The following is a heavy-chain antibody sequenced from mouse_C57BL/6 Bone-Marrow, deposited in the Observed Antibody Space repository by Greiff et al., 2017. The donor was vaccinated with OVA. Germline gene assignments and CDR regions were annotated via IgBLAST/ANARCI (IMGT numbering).Heavy chain of an antibody. V-gene: IGHV2-9-1*01. CDR3: ARNTYYINYAFAY. CDR1: GFSLTSYA. J-gene: IGHJ3*01. Sequence: VKLMESGPGLVAPSQSLSITCTVSGFSLTSYAISWVRQPPGKGLEWLGVIWTGGGTNYNSALKSRLSISNDNSKSQVFLKMNSLQTDDTARYYCARNTYYINYAFAYWGQGTLVTVSA. CDR2: IWTGGGT. D-gene: IGHD2-5*01.